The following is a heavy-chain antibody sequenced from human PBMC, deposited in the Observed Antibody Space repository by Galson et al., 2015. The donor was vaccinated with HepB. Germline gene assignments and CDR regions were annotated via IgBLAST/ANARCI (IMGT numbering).Heavy chain of an antibody. Sequence: SVKVSCKASGGNFSSYTISWVRQAPGQGLEWMGRIIPILGIANYAQKFQGRVTITADKSTSTAYMELRSLRSDDTAVYYCARTIAAAPFHYWGQGTLVTVSS. CDR1: GGNFSSYT. V-gene: IGHV1-69*02. CDR3: ARTIAAAPFHY. J-gene: IGHJ4*02. D-gene: IGHD6-13*01. CDR2: IIPILGIA.